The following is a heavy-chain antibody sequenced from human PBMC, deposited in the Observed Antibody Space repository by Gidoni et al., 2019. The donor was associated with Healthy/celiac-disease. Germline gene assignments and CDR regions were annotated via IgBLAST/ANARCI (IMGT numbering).Heavy chain of an antibody. J-gene: IGHJ5*02. CDR1: GFTFDDYA. Sequence: EVQLVESGGGLVQPGRSLRLSCAASGFTFDDYAMHWVRQAPGKGLEWVSGISWNSGSIGYADSVKGRFTISRDNAKNSLYLQMNSLRAEDTALYYCAKDVAAAGTSPIGFDPWGQGTLVTVSS. D-gene: IGHD6-13*01. V-gene: IGHV3-9*01. CDR3: AKDVAAAGTSPIGFDP. CDR2: ISWNSGSI.